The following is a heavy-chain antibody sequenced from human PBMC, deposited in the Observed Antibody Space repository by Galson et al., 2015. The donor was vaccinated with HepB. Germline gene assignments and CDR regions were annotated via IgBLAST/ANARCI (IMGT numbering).Heavy chain of an antibody. CDR3: AKSRYCSSTSCYGFSPFDY. J-gene: IGHJ4*02. D-gene: IGHD2-2*01. V-gene: IGHV3-30*02. CDR1: GFTFSSYG. CDR2: IRYDGSNK. Sequence: SLRLSCAASGFTFSSYGMHWVRQAPGKGLEWVAFIRYDGSNKYYADSVKGRFTISRDNSKNTLYLQMNSLRAEDTAEYYCAKSRYCSSTSCYGFSPFDYWGQGTLVTVSS.